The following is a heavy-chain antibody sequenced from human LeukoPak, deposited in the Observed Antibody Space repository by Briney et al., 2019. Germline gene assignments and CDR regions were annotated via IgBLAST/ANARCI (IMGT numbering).Heavy chain of an antibody. V-gene: IGHV1-2*02. CDR1: GYTFTGYY. CDR2: INPNSGGT. CDR3: ARDASVVVVPAAISFIDY. Sequence: SVKVSCKASGYTFTGYYMHWLRQAPGQGLQWMVWINPNSGGTNYAQKFQGRVTMTRDTSINTAYMELSRLRSDDTAEYYCARDASVVVVPAAISFIDYWGQGTLVTVSS. D-gene: IGHD2-2*01. J-gene: IGHJ4*02.